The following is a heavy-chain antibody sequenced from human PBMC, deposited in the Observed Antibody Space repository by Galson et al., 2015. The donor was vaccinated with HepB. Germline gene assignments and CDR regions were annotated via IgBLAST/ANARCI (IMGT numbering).Heavy chain of an antibody. Sequence: SVKVSCKASGYTFSSYDITWVRQAPGQGLEWMGRISAYNGDTNYAQKFQGRVTMTTDTSTSTAYMELRSLRSDDTAVYYCARGAYSAYVGPTSGFDPWGQGTLVTVAS. CDR2: ISAYNGDT. CDR1: GYTFSSYD. J-gene: IGHJ5*02. V-gene: IGHV1-18*04. CDR3: ARGAYSAYVGPTSGFDP. D-gene: IGHD5-12*01.